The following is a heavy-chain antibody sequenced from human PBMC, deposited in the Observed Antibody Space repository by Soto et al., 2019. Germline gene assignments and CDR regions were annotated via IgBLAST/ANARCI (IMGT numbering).Heavy chain of an antibody. CDR3: AKRSGIILSYAMDV. CDR1: GLTFSSFS. Sequence: GGSLRLSCASSGLTFSSFSMNWVRQAPGKGLEWVSHISETGSTIYYADSVKGRFTISRDNAKNSLYLHMNSLRAEDTAVYCCAKRSGIILSYAMDVWGQGTTVTVSS. D-gene: IGHD3-10*01. J-gene: IGHJ6*02. V-gene: IGHV3-48*01. CDR2: ISETGSTI.